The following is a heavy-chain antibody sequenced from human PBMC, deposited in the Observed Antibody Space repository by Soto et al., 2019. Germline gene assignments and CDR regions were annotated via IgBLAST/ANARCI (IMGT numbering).Heavy chain of an antibody. V-gene: IGHV3-23*01. Sequence: EVQLLESGGGLVQPGGSLSLSCAASGFTFSSFAMTWVRQAPGKGLEWVSGIGGSGGSTYYADSVKGRFTISRDNSRNTVDLQMNSLRVEDTALYYCAKDRTSSVYCSGGNCYGDYWGQGALVTVSS. CDR2: IGGSGGST. J-gene: IGHJ4*02. CDR1: GFTFSSFA. CDR3: AKDRTSSVYCSGGNCYGDY. D-gene: IGHD2-15*01.